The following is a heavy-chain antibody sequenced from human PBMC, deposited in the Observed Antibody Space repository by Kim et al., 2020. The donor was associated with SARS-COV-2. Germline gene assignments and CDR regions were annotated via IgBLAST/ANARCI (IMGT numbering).Heavy chain of an antibody. Sequence: GRFTISRDNAKNSLYLQMNSLRAEDTAVYYCARDVWWNDPLDTQAYGMDVWGQGTTVTVSS. V-gene: IGHV3-48*03. J-gene: IGHJ6*02. D-gene: IGHD1-1*01. CDR3: ARDVWWNDPLDTQAYGMDV.